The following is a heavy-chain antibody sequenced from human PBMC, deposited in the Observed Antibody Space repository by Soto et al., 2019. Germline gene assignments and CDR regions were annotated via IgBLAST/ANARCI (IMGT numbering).Heavy chain of an antibody. CDR2: ISYDGSNK. V-gene: IGHV3-30*18. D-gene: IGHD3-9*01. CDR1: GFTFSSYG. Sequence: GGSHRLSYAASGFTFSSYGMRWVRQAPGKGLEWVAVISYDGSNKYYADSVKGRFTISRDNSKNTLYLQMNSLRAEDTAVYYCAKDRALDYDILTGYYNHYYYGMDVWGQGTTVTVSS. CDR3: AKDRALDYDILTGYYNHYYYGMDV. J-gene: IGHJ6*02.